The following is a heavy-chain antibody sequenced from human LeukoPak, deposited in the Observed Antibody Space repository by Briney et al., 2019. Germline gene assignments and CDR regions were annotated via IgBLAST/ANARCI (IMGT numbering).Heavy chain of an antibody. Sequence: PGGSLRLSCAASGFTFSSYSMNWLRQAPGKGLEWVSYISSSSSTIYYADSVKGRFTISRDNAKNSLYLQMNSLRDEDTAVYYCARDRWGIAAAGLDYWGQGTLVTVSS. J-gene: IGHJ4*02. V-gene: IGHV3-48*02. CDR3: ARDRWGIAAAGLDY. CDR1: GFTFSSYS. D-gene: IGHD6-13*01. CDR2: ISSSSSTI.